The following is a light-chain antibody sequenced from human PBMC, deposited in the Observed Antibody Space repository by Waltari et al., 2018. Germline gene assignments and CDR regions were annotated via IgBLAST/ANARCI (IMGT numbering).Light chain of an antibody. V-gene: IGLV1-44*01. J-gene: IGLJ3*02. CDR1: SSNVGSNT. CDR3: ATWDANLNAL. CDR2: DKN. Sequence: QSELTQPPSASGTPGQTVTISCSGSSSNVGSNTVNWYQQLPGTAPKLLSYDKNQRPSGVPDRFSGSKSGTSASLAISGLQSEDEAAYYCATWDANLNALFGGGTKLTVL.